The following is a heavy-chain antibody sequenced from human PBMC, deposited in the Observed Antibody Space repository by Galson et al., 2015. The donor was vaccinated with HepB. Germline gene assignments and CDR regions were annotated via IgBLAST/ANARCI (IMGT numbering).Heavy chain of an antibody. V-gene: IGHV4-31*03. D-gene: IGHD2-15*01. CDR2: IYYSGST. CDR3: AREVSGVCSGGSCPVGFQH. CDR1: GGSVSSGGYY. J-gene: IGHJ1*01. Sequence: LSLTCTVSGGSVSSGGYYWSWIRQHPGKGLEWIGYIYYSGSTYYNPSLKSRVTISVDTSKNQFSLKLSPVTAADTAVYYCAREVSGVCSGGSCPVGFQHWGQGTLVTVSS.